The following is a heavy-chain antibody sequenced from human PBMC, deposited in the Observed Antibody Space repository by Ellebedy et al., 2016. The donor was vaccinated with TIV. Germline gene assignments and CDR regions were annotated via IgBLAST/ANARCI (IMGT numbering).Heavy chain of an antibody. J-gene: IGHJ5*02. D-gene: IGHD2/OR15-2a*01. CDR3: ARDGLTAFILSGRGAYFDP. CDR1: VFSFSSSA. Sequence: GESLKISCEASVFSFSSSAMSWVRQAPGKGLEWVSTISSSCGATYYADSVTGRFTISRDNSRNTLYLQMNSLRAEDTALYYCARDGLTAFILSGRGAYFDPWGQGTLVTVSA. V-gene: IGHV3-23*01. CDR2: ISSSCGAT.